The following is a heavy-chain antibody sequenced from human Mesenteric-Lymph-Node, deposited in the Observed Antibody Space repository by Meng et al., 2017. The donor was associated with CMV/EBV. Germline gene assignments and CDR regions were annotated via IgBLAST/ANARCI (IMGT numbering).Heavy chain of an antibody. D-gene: IGHD3-9*01. CDR1: GFTFPDYS. CDR2: INHSGST. CDR3: ASGIRYFDSQNWFDP. Sequence: GSLRLSCEASGFTFPDYSMYWVRQPPAKGLEWIGEINHSGSTNYNPSLKSRVTISVDTSKNQFSLKLSSVTAADTSVYYCASGIRYFDSQNWFDPWGQGTLVTVSS. J-gene: IGHJ5*02. V-gene: IGHV4-34*01.